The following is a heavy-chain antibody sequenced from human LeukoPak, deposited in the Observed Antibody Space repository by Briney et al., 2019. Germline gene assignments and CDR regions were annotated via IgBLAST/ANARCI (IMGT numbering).Heavy chain of an antibody. V-gene: IGHV3-23*01. J-gene: IGHJ4*02. Sequence: GGSLRLSCAVSGFTLSNYAMSWVRQAPGKGLEWVSVIVSSGGTTFYADSVKGRFTISRDNSKNTLYLQMNSLRAEDTAVYYCAKRGAHYFDYWGQGTLVTVSS. CDR2: IVSSGGTT. CDR1: GFTLSNYA. D-gene: IGHD3-10*01. CDR3: AKRGAHYFDY.